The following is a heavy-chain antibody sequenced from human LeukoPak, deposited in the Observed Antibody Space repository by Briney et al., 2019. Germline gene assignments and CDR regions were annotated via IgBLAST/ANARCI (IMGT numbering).Heavy chain of an antibody. J-gene: IGHJ4*02. D-gene: IGHD6-19*01. CDR1: GFTFSSYS. CDR3: ARSLAEVVDY. V-gene: IGHV3-48*01. Sequence: GGSLRLSCAASGFTFSSYSMNWVRQAPGKGLEWVSYISSSSSTIYYVDSVKGRFTISRDNAKNSLYLQMNSLRAEDTAVYYCARSLAEVVDYWGQGTLVTVSS. CDR2: ISSSSSTI.